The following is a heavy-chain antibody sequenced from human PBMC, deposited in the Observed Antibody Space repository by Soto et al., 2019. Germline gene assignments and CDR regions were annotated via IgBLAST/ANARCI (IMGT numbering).Heavy chain of an antibody. V-gene: IGHV4-4*07. D-gene: IGHD3-3*01. CDR1: GAAVRISY. CDR2: IYSSGST. CDR3: ARGQRFSDWFDP. J-gene: IGHJ5*02. Sequence: PWDTLSLRCASSGAAVRISYGTAIRQPAGKGLEWIGRIYSSGSTKYNPSLQSRFTMSLDTSNNQFSLRLTSVTAADTAVYYCARGQRFSDWFDPWGQGTLVTVFS.